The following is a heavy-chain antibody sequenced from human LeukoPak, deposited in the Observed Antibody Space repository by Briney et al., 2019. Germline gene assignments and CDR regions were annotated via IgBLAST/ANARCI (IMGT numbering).Heavy chain of an antibody. CDR2: INHSGST. CDR3: ATLRYSSSWYY. CDR1: GGSLSGYY. D-gene: IGHD6-13*01. Sequence: SETLSLTCAVSGGSLSGYYWTWIRQPPGKGLEWIGEINHSGSTNYNPSLKSRVTISVDTSRKQFFLRLSPVTAADTAVYYCATLRYSSSWYYWGQGTLVTVSS. V-gene: IGHV4-34*01. J-gene: IGHJ4*02.